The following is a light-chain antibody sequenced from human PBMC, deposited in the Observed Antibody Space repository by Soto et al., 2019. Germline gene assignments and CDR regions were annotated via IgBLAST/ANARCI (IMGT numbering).Light chain of an antibody. V-gene: IGKV1-39*01. CDR3: QQSYSTPV. CDR2: AAS. CDR1: QSISSY. Sequence: DIPMTQSPSSLSASVGDRVTITCRASQSISSYLNWYQQKPGKAPKLLIYAASSSQSGAPSRFSGSGSATDFTLTISSLQPEDFAPYYCQQSYSTPVFGQGTKLEIK. J-gene: IGKJ2*01.